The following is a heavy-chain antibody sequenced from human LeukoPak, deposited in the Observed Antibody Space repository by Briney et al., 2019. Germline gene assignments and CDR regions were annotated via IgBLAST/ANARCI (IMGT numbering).Heavy chain of an antibody. CDR3: ASSYLYDCPRYFDY. CDR1: GGSITSYY. CDR2: IYYTGST. V-gene: IGHV4-59*08. D-gene: IGHD3-16*01. J-gene: IGHJ4*02. Sequence: PSETLSLTCTVSGGSITSYYWAWIRQPPGKGLEYIGYIYYTGSTNSNPSLKSRVTISLDMSKSQFSLKLNSVTAADTAMYYCASSYLYDCPRYFDYWGLGTLVTVSS.